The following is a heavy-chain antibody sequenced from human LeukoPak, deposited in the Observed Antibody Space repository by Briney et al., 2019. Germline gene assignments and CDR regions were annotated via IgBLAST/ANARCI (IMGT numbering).Heavy chain of an antibody. Sequence: GGSLRLSCAASGFTFSSYAMHWVRQAPGKGLEWVAVISYDGSNKYYADSVKGRFTISRDNSKNTLYLQMNSLRAEDTAVYYCASRFSGGGLDPWGQGSPVTVSS. V-gene: IGHV3-30-3*01. D-gene: IGHD3-10*01. CDR1: GFTFSSYA. CDR3: ASRFSGGGLDP. J-gene: IGHJ5*02. CDR2: ISYDGSNK.